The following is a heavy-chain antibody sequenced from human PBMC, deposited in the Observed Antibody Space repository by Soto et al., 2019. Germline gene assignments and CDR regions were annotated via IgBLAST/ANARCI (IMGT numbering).Heavy chain of an antibody. CDR1: GFTFSSYA. CDR3: AKDDYDFWSGYYIKPYYYYGMDV. J-gene: IGHJ6*02. D-gene: IGHD3-3*01. Sequence: GGSLRLSCAASGFTFSSYAMSWVRQAPGKGLEWVSAISGSVGSTYYADSVKGRFTISRDNSKNTLYLQMNSLRAEGTAVYYCAKDDYDFWSGYYIKPYYYYGMDVWGQGTRVTVSS. CDR2: ISGSVGST. V-gene: IGHV3-23*01.